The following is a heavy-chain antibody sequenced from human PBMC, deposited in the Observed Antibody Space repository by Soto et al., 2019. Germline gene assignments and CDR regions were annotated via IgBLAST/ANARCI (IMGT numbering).Heavy chain of an antibody. J-gene: IGHJ4*02. CDR3: ARAPRYSSGWYFDY. D-gene: IGHD6-19*01. CDR2: IYYSGST. V-gene: IGHV4-59*01. CDR1: GGSISSYY. Sequence: PSETLSLTCTVSGGSISSYYWSWIRQPPGKGLEWIGYIYYSGSTNYNPSLKSRVTISVDTSKNQFSLKLSSVTAADTAVYYCARAPRYSSGWYFDYWGQGTLVTVSS.